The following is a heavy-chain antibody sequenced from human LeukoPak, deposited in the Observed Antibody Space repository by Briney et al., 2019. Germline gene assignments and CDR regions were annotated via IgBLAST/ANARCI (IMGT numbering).Heavy chain of an antibody. CDR2: INSSGGRT. CDR1: GFTFSSYA. Sequence: GGSLRLSCAASGFTFSSYAMSWVRQAPGKGLEWVSSINSSGGRTYYADSVKGRFTISRDNSKNTLCLQMNSLRAEDTAVYYCAIGPGGVLHYWGQGTLVIVSS. V-gene: IGHV3-23*01. CDR3: AIGPGGVLHY. J-gene: IGHJ4*02. D-gene: IGHD4-23*01.